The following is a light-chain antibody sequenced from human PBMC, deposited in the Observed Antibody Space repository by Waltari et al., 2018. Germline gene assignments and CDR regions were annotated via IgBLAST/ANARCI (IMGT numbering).Light chain of an antibody. CDR3: TSYAGSSDFAM. V-gene: IGLV2-8*01. CDR1: SSDIGTYNY. CDR2: DVT. J-gene: IGLJ3*02. Sequence: QSALTQPPSASGSPGQSVTISCTGTSSDIGTYNYVSWYQQRPGEVPKLLIYDVTKRPSGVPDRFSGSKSGNTASLTVSGLQVEDEGHYYCTSYAGSSDFAMFGGGTKLTVL.